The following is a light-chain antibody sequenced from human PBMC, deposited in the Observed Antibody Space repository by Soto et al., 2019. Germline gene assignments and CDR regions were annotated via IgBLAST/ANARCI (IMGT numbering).Light chain of an antibody. V-gene: IGLV2-14*01. CDR1: SSDVGGYNY. Sequence: QSALTQPASVSGSPGQSITISCTGTSSDVGGYNYVSWYQQHPGKAPKLMIYDVSNRPSGVSNRFSGSKSGNTASLTISGLQAEDAADYYCSSYTSSSTVVFGGGTKVTGL. J-gene: IGLJ2*01. CDR2: DVS. CDR3: SSYTSSSTVV.